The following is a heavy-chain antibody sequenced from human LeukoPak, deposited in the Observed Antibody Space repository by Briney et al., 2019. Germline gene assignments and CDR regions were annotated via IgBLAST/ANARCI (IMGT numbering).Heavy chain of an antibody. Sequence: SQTLSLTCTVSGGSISSGSYYWSWIRQPPGKGLEWIGYIYYSGSTNYNPSLKSRVTISVDTSKNQFSLKLSSVTAADTAVYYCARAGVAAAHYFDYWGQGTLVTVSS. J-gene: IGHJ4*02. CDR1: GGSISSGSYY. CDR3: ARAGVAAAHYFDY. D-gene: IGHD6-13*01. V-gene: IGHV4-61*01. CDR2: IYYSGST.